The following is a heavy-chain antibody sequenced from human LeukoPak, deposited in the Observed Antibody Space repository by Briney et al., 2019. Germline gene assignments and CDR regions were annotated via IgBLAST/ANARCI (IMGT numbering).Heavy chain of an antibody. D-gene: IGHD4-17*01. CDR3: ARHYPGGDYFIDY. CDR2: IYPDDSDT. V-gene: IGHV5-51*01. Sequence: GESLKISCKGSGYSFSSYWIGWVRQMPGKGQEWEGMIYPDDSDTRYSPSFQDQVTISADMSITTTYLQWSSLKASDTAMYYCARHYPGGDYFIDYWGQGTLVTVSS. CDR1: GYSFSSYW. J-gene: IGHJ4*02.